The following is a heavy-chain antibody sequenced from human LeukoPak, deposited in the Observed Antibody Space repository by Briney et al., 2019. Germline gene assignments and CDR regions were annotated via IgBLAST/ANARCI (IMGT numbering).Heavy chain of an antibody. Sequence: GGSLRLSCAASGFTFSNAWISWVRQAPGKGLEWVGRIKSKTDGGTTDYAAPVKGRFTITRDDSKNTLYLQMNSLKTEDKAVYYCTTDNVEWELPLDYWGQGTLVTVSS. J-gene: IGHJ4*02. CDR1: GFTFSNAW. CDR2: IKSKTDGGTT. D-gene: IGHD1-26*01. V-gene: IGHV3-15*01. CDR3: TTDNVEWELPLDY.